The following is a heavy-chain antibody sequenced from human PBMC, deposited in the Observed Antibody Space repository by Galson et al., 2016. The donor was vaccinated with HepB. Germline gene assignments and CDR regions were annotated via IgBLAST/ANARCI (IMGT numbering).Heavy chain of an antibody. J-gene: IGHJ4*02. V-gene: IGHV1-18*01. CDR3: ARSSQMGRSDF. D-gene: IGHD6-6*01. CDR1: GYTFLSLT. Sequence: SVKVSCKASGYTFLSLTISWVRQAPGQGPEWMGWITPYNGNTNYAQKFQGRVTMTTDTSTRTAYLELGSLRSDDTAFYYCARSSQMGRSDFWGQGTLVTVSS. CDR2: ITPYNGNT.